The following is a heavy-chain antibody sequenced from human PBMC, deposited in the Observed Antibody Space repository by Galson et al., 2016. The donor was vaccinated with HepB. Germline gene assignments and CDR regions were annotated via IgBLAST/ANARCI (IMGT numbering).Heavy chain of an antibody. J-gene: IGHJ4*02. D-gene: IGHD1-26*01. CDR3: ARDRGPPSGATPRKSHYFDF. Sequence: SVKVSCKASGYTFTTYYMHWVRQTPGQGLEWMGIINPTGGTTVYAQKFQGRVIMTRDTSTCTFYMELSSLTSDDTAVFYCARDRGPPSGATPRKSHYFDFWGQGTLVTVSS. CDR2: INPTGGTT. V-gene: IGHV1-46*01. CDR1: GYTFTTYY.